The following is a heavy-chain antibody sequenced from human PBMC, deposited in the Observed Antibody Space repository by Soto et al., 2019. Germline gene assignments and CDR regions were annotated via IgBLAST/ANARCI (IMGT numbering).Heavy chain of an antibody. CDR3: ARERGTAGGTSLFDY. CDR2: INAGNGNI. V-gene: IGHV1-3*01. CDR1: GSTFTSYT. Sequence: QVQLVQSGAEVKKPGASVRVSCEASGSTFTSYTMHWVRQAPGQGLEWMGWINAGNGNIRYSQKFQGRVTITRDTSARSVYMELTRLRYEDTAVSYCARERGTAGGTSLFDYWGQGTLATVSS. J-gene: IGHJ4*02. D-gene: IGHD3-16*01.